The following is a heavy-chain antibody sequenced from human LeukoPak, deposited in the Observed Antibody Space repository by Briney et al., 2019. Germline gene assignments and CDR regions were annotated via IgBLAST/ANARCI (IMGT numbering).Heavy chain of an antibody. CDR2: ISRSSSYI. CDR1: GFPFSSYS. Sequence: PGGSLRLPCAASGFPFSSYSMNWVRQAPGKGLEWVSSISRSSSYIFYADSVKGRFTISRDNAKTSVYLQMNSLRAEDTAVYYCARGPEGDLSYNWFDPWGQGTLVTVSS. CDR3: ARGPEGDLSYNWFDP. D-gene: IGHD3-10*01. V-gene: IGHV3-21*01. J-gene: IGHJ5*02.